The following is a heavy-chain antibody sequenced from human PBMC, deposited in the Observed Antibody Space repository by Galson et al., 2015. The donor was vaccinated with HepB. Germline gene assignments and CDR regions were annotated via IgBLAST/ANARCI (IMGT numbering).Heavy chain of an antibody. CDR3: ARVEVGNYDFWSGYFRYYFDY. Sequence: SLRLSCAASGFTFSSYAMHWVRQAPGKGLEWVAVISYDGSNKYYADSVKGRFTISRDNSKNTLYLQMNSLRAEDTAVYYCARVEVGNYDFWSGYFRYYFDYWGQGTLVTVSS. J-gene: IGHJ4*02. D-gene: IGHD3-3*01. CDR2: ISYDGSNK. CDR1: GFTFSSYA. V-gene: IGHV3-30-3*01.